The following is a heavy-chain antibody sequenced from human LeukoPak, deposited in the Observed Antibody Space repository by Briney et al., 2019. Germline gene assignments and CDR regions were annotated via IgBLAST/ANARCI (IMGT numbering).Heavy chain of an antibody. D-gene: IGHD2/OR15-2a*01. CDR2: ISYSGST. CDR3: ASELKVGNTGYYFDY. CDR1: GYSISSGYY. Sequence: SETLSLTCDVSGYSISSGYYWGWIRQPPGKGLEWIGYISYSGSTNYNPSLKSRVTISLDTSRNQFSLKLNSVTAADTAVYYCASELKVGNTGYYFDYWGQGALVTVSS. J-gene: IGHJ4*02. V-gene: IGHV4-61*01.